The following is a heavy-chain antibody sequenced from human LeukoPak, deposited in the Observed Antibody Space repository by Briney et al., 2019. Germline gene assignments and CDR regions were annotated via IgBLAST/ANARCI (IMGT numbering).Heavy chain of an antibody. Sequence: GGSLRLSCAASGFTFTNYAMTWVRQAPGKGLEWVSSIKASGDGTYYADSVKGRFTISRDNYRNSLYLQMNSLRTEDTAVYYCGRDPNGDYVGAFDFQRWGKGTLVTVSS. D-gene: IGHD4-17*01. J-gene: IGHJ1*01. CDR1: GFTFTNYA. CDR3: GRDPNGDYVGAFDFQR. CDR2: IKASGDGT. V-gene: IGHV3-23*01.